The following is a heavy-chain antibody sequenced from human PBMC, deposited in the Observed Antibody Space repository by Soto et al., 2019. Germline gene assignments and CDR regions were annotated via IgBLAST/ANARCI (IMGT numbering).Heavy chain of an antibody. V-gene: IGHV3-13*01. Sequence: VQLVESGGGLVQPGGSLRLSCAASGFTFSSYDMHWVRQATGKGLEWVSAIGTAGDTYYPGSVKGRFTISRENAKNSLYLQMNSLRAGDTAVYYCARVETYFDGYGMDVWGQGTTVTVSS. D-gene: IGHD3-9*01. CDR3: ARVETYFDGYGMDV. CDR1: GFTFSSYD. CDR2: IGTAGDT. J-gene: IGHJ6*02.